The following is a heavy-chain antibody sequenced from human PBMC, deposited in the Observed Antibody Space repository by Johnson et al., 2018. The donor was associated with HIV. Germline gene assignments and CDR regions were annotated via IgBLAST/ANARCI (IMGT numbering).Heavy chain of an antibody. J-gene: IGHJ3*02. CDR1: GFTFSSYG. CDR2: IGWDGFTI. V-gene: IGHV3-33*03. D-gene: IGHD6-13*01. Sequence: QVQLVESGGGVVQPGRSLRLSCAASGFTFSSYGMHWVRQAPGKGLEWVAGIGWDGFTIGYVDSVKGRFTISRDNAKNSLYLQMNSLRAEDTALYYCVRRPFGAAPGADAFDIWGQGTMVTVSS. CDR3: VRRPFGAAPGADAFDI.